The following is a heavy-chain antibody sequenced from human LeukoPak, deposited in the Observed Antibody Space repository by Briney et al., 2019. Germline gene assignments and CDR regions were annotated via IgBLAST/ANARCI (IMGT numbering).Heavy chain of an antibody. CDR2: ISYDENNK. CDR3: ARAGGTIVRGLDY. J-gene: IGHJ4*02. D-gene: IGHD3-10*01. V-gene: IGHV3-30*04. CDR1: GFTFSSYA. Sequence: SGGSLRLSCAASGFTFSSYAMHWVRQAPGKGLEWMAVISYDENNKYYADSAKGRFTISGDNSKNTLYLQINSLGAEDTAVYYCARAGGTIVRGLDYWGQGTLVTASS.